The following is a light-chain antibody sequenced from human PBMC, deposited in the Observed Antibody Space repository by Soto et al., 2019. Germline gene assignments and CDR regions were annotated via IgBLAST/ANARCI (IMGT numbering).Light chain of an antibody. CDR1: QSVRSN. CDR3: QHYGNTVT. CDR2: GAS. Sequence: EIVLTQSPATLSVSPGERATLSCRASQSVRSNLAWYQQRPGQAPRLLIYGASTRATGIPARFSGSGSGTEFTLTISSLQSEDFAVYYCQHYGNTVTFGGGTKVDIK. J-gene: IGKJ4*01. V-gene: IGKV3-15*01.